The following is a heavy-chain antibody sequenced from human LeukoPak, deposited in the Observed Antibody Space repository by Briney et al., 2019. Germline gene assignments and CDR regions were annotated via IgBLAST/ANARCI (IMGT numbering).Heavy chain of an antibody. V-gene: IGHV1-46*01. CDR2: INPSDGGT. Sequence: ASVKVSCKASGYTFTNYYLHWVRQAPGHGLEWMAIINPSDGGTYYEQKLQGRVTVTRDTSTSTVYMELSSLRSEDTAVYYCTRDTRTMTAVTRGQHYYYGLDVWGQGTTVTVSS. D-gene: IGHD4-17*01. CDR3: TRDTRTMTAVTRGQHYYYGLDV. J-gene: IGHJ6*02. CDR1: GYTFTNYY.